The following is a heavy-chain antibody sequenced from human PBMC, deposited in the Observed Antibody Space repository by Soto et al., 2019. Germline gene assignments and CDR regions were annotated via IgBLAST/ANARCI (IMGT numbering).Heavy chain of an antibody. CDR3: ARDGGSGLDY. J-gene: IGHJ4*02. D-gene: IGHD2-15*01. CDR2: ISADNGNT. V-gene: IGHV1-18*01. CDR1: GFTFTSSA. Sequence: ASVKVSCKASGFTFTSSAVQWVRQAPGQGLEWMGWISADNGNTNIAQNLRDRVTITTETSTSTAHMELRSLRSDDTAVYYCARDGGSGLDYWGQGTLVTVSS.